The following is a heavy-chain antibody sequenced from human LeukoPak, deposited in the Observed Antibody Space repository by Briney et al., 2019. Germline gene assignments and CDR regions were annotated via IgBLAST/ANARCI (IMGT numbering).Heavy chain of an antibody. CDR3: AKGAAYYHDSSGSNNWFDP. D-gene: IGHD3-22*01. CDR2: ISGSGGST. CDR1: GFTFSSYA. V-gene: IGHV3-23*01. Sequence: GGSLRLSCAASGFTFSSYAMSWVRQAPGKGLEWFSAISGSGGSTYYADSVRGRFTISRDNSKNTLYLQMNSLRADDTAVYYCAKGAAYYHDSSGSNNWFDPWGQGTLVTVSS. J-gene: IGHJ5*02.